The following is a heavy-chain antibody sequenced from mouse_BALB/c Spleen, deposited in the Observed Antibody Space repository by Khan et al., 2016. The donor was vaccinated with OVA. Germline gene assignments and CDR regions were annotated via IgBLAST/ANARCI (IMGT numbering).Heavy chain of an antibody. J-gene: IGHJ3*01. CDR3: ASHVTGSFAY. V-gene: IGHV5-6*01. Sequence: EVHLVESGGDLVKPGGSLKLSCATSGFTFSSYSMSWVRQTPDKRLEWVTTISSAGDYTYYPDSVRGRFTISRDNAKNSLYLQMSSLKSEDTAMYYCASHVTGSFAYWGQGTLVTVSA. D-gene: IGHD4-1*01. CDR2: ISSAGDYT. CDR1: GFTFSSYS.